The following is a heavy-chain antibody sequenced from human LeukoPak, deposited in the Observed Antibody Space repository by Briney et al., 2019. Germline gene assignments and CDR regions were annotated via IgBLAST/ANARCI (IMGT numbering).Heavy chain of an antibody. Sequence: ASVKVSCKASGYTFTGYYMNWVRQAPGQGLEWMRWINPNSGDTNYAQKYQGGVTMTRDTSISTAYMELSRLRSGDTAVYYCARGVTGIYYYYYMDVWGKGTTVTVSS. V-gene: IGHV1-2*02. D-gene: IGHD3-10*01. CDR1: GYTFTGYY. CDR3: ARGVTGIYYYYYMDV. CDR2: INPNSGDT. J-gene: IGHJ6*03.